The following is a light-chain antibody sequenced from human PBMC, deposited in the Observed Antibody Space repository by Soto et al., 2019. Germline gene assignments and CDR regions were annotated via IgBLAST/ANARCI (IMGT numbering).Light chain of an antibody. CDR3: QQYNSYPIT. J-gene: IGKJ5*01. V-gene: IGKV1-9*01. CDR2: EES. Sequence: DIHLTQSPSFLSASVGDRVTITCRPSQAVPNNMAWYQQKPGKPPKLLIYEESTLHSGVPSRFSGRKSGTQFTLTISSLQPDDFATYYCQQYNSYPITFGQGTRLEIK. CDR1: QAVPNN.